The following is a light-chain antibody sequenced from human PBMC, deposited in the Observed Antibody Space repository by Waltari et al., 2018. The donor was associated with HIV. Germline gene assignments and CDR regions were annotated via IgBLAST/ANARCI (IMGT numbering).Light chain of an antibody. J-gene: IGLJ1*01. CDR3: RSETSDYTGV. CDR2: DFT. Sequence: QSALTQPASVSGSPGQAITISCTGTTNAIGLYNYVSWYRQYPGKAPQLLIYDFTKRPSWVSNRFSGSKSDNTASLTISGRQAEDEADYYCRSETSDYTGVFGTGTKVTVL. V-gene: IGLV2-14*03. CDR1: TNAIGLYNY.